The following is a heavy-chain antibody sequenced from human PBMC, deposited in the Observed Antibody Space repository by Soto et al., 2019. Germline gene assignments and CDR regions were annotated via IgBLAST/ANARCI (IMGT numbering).Heavy chain of an antibody. CDR1: GFTFSNAW. J-gene: IGHJ6*02. Sequence: EVQLVESGGGLVKPGGSLRLSCAASGFTFSNAWMSWVRQAPGKGLEWVGRIKSKTDGGTTDYAAPVKGRFTISRDDSKNTLYLQMNSLKTEDTAVYYCTTDGPLPGFFGVVTRYYYYYGMDVWGQGTTVTVSS. CDR3: TTDGPLPGFFGVVTRYYYYYGMDV. V-gene: IGHV3-15*01. CDR2: IKSKTDGGTT. D-gene: IGHD3-3*01.